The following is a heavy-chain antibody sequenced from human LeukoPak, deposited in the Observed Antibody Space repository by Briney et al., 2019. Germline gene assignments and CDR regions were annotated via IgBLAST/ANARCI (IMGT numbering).Heavy chain of an antibody. CDR1: GYSFTSYY. CDR3: ARGYYDFPF. V-gene: IGHV1-46*01. J-gene: IGHJ4*02. CDR2: INPIGGST. D-gene: IGHD3-3*01. Sequence: ASVRVSCKASGYSFTSYYMQWVRQAPGQGLGWMGIINPIGGSTTYAQNFQSRVTMTRETSTSTVYMDLTSLRSEDTAVYYCARGYYDFPFWGQGTLVTVSS.